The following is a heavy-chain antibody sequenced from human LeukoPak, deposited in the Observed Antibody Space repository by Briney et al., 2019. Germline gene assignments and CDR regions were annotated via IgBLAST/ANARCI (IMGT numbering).Heavy chain of an antibody. V-gene: IGHV3-9*01. CDR3: AKTGRRNYYFDY. CDR1: GFTFDDYA. CDR2: ISWNSGSI. J-gene: IGHJ4*02. Sequence: PGGSLRLSCAASGFTFDDYAMHWVRQAPGKGLEWVSGISWNSGSIGYADSVKGRFTISRDNAKNSLYLQMNSLRAEDTALYYCAKTGRRNYYFDYWGQGTLVTVSS.